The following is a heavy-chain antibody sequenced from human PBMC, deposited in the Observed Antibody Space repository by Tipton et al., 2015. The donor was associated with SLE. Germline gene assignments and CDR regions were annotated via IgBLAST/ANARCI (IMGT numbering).Heavy chain of an antibody. D-gene: IGHD1-26*01. V-gene: IGHV4-61*09. Sequence: TLSLTCTVSGGSISSGSYYWSWIRQPAGKGLEWIGHIYTSGSTNSNPSLKSRVTISVDTSKNQFSLKLTSVTAADTAVYYCARRNLLGDDWGQGTLVTVSS. CDR1: GGSISSGSYY. J-gene: IGHJ4*02. CDR2: IYTSGST. CDR3: ARRNLLGDD.